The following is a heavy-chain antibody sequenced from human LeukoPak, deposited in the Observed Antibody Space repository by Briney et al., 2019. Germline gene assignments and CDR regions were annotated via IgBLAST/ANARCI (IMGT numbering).Heavy chain of an antibody. Sequence: GASVKVSCKASGYTFTSYAMNWVRQAPGQGLEWMGWINTNTGNPTYAQGFTGRFVFSLDTSVSTAYLQISSLKAEDTAVYYCARGASGCSSTSCYARMGGYWFDPWGQGTLVTVSS. CDR1: GYTFTSYA. D-gene: IGHD2-2*01. V-gene: IGHV7-4-1*02. CDR3: ARGASGCSSTSCYARMGGYWFDP. CDR2: INTNTGNP. J-gene: IGHJ5*02.